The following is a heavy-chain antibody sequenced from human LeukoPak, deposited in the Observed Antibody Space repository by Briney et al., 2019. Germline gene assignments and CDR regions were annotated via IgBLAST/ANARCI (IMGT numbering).Heavy chain of an antibody. CDR1: GFTFSNYA. CDR2: ISGGGGNT. Sequence: AGSLSLSCAASGFTFSNYAMSWVRQAPGKGLEWVSVISGGGGNTYYADSVKGRFTISRDNPKNTLYLQVNSLRAEDTAVYYCAKGVVGASSAAAAGYFENWVQGTLATVSS. D-gene: IGHD1-26*01. CDR3: AKGVVGASSAAAAGYFEN. J-gene: IGHJ4*02. V-gene: IGHV3-23*01.